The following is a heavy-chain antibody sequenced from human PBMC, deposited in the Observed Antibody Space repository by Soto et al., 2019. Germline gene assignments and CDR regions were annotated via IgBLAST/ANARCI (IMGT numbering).Heavy chain of an antibody. D-gene: IGHD3-9*01. CDR2: TYPSGYN. V-gene: IGHV4-4*09. CDR3: ARHIIRGGRYDYFDY. CDR1: VASFISES. Sequence: QVQLQESGPGLVKPSETLSLTCTVSVASFISESWSWLRQTPGEGLEWIATTYPSGYNHFKSSLKGRVTISLDTSKYQSSLQLNSVTAADTALYYCARHIIRGGRYDYFDYWGQGALVAVPS. J-gene: IGHJ4*02.